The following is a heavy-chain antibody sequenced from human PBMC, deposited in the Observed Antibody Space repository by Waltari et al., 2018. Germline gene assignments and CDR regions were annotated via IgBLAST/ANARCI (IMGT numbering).Heavy chain of an antibody. D-gene: IGHD2-2*03. J-gene: IGHJ4*02. Sequence: QVQLQQWGAGLLKPSETLSLTCAVYGGSFSGYYWSWIRQPTGKGLEWIGEINHSGSTNYNPSLKSRVTISVDTSKNQFSLKLSSVTAADTAVYYCARGPLGYCSSTSCYVDYWGQGTLVTVSS. V-gene: IGHV4-34*01. CDR1: GGSFSGYY. CDR3: ARGPLGYCSSTSCYVDY. CDR2: INHSGST.